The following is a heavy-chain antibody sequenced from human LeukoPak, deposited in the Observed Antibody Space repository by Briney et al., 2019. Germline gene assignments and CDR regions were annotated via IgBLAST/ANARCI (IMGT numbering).Heavy chain of an antibody. V-gene: IGHV4-59*08. CDR2: IYYSGST. CDR3: ARLWFGEFHYNWFDP. J-gene: IGHJ5*02. Sequence: PGGSLRLSCAASGFTFSSYAMSWVRQAPEKGLEWIGYIYYSGSTNYNPSLKSRVTISVDTSKNQFSLKLSSVTAADTAVYYCARLWFGEFHYNWFDPWGQGTLVTVSS. D-gene: IGHD3-10*01. CDR1: GFTFSSYA.